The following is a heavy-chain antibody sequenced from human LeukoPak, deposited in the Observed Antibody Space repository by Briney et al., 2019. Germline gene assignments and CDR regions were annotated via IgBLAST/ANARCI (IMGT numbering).Heavy chain of an antibody. D-gene: IGHD3-3*01. Sequence: GGSLRLSCTASGFTFGDYAMSWVRQAPGKGLEGVGFIRSKAYGGTTEYAASVKGRFTISRDDSKSIAYLQMNSLKTEDTAVYYCTRDRDRSVILRFLEWFPDAFDIWGQGTMVTVSS. V-gene: IGHV3-49*04. J-gene: IGHJ3*02. CDR3: TRDRDRSVILRFLEWFPDAFDI. CDR2: IRSKAYGGTT. CDR1: GFTFGDYA.